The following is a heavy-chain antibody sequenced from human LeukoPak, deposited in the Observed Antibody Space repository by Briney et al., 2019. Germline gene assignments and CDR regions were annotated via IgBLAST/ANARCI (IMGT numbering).Heavy chain of an antibody. CDR3: ALYCSSTSCSTFDY. CDR1: GGSISSYY. CDR2: IYYSGST. J-gene: IGHJ4*02. D-gene: IGHD2-2*01. Sequence: SETLSLTCTVSGGSISSYYWSWIRQPPGKGLEWIGYIYYSGSTYYNPSLKSRVTISVDTSKNQFSLKLSSVTAADTAVYYCALYCSSTSCSTFDYWGQGTLVTVSS. V-gene: IGHV4-59*08.